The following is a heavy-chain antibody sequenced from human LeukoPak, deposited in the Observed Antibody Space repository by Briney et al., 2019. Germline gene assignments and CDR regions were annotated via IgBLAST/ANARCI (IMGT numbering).Heavy chain of an antibody. V-gene: IGHV4-59*01. CDR1: GGSISSYY. CDR2: IYYNGST. CDR3: ARSSMRVTANKSWFDR. D-gene: IGHD2-21*02. J-gene: IGHJ5*02. Sequence: SETLSLTCTVSGGSISSYYWTWVRQPPGQGLEWIGDIYYNGSTNYYPSLKSRVTISVDTSRTQFSLRLRSVTAADTAVYYCARSSMRVTANKSWFDRWGQGTLVTVSS.